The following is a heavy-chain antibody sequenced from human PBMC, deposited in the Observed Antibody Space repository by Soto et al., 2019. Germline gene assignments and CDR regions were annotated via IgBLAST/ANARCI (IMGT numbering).Heavy chain of an antibody. V-gene: IGHV3-30*04. CDR2: ISNDGRRK. CDR3: ERVATAMTYDF. CDR1: GFSLSTNT. Sequence: GGSLRLSCAASGFSLSTNTMHWVRQVPGKGLEWVASISNDGRRKYYADFVKGRFTISRDTANNILYLEMNSLRAEDTSLYYCERVATAMTYDFWGQGTQVPVSS. J-gene: IGHJ4*02.